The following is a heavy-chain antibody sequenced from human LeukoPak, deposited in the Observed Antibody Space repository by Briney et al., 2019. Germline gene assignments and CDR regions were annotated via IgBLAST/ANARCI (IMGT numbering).Heavy chain of an antibody. CDR2: INSDGSST. D-gene: IGHD2-15*01. J-gene: IGHJ1*01. CDR3: AKLPSDLGYCSGGSCYPEYFQH. CDR1: GFTFSSYW. V-gene: IGHV3-74*01. Sequence: GGSLRLSCAASGFTFSSYWMHWVRQAPGKGLVWVSRINSDGSSTSYADSVKGRFTISRDNAKNTLYLQMNSLRAEDTAVYYCAKLPSDLGYCSGGSCYPEYFQHWGQGTLVTVSS.